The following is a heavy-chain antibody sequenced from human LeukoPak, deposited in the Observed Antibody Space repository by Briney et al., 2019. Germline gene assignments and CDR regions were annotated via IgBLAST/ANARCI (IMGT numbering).Heavy chain of an antibody. Sequence: SETLSLTCTVSGDSISSGDYYWSWIRQPPGKGLEWIGSVYYSGSTYYNPSLKSRVTISVDTSKNQFSLKLSSVTAADTAVYYCARLGDYYDSSGQGYYFDYWGQGTLVTVSS. J-gene: IGHJ4*02. CDR3: ARLGDYYDSSGQGYYFDY. CDR2: VYYSGST. V-gene: IGHV4-39*01. D-gene: IGHD3-22*01. CDR1: GDSISSGDYY.